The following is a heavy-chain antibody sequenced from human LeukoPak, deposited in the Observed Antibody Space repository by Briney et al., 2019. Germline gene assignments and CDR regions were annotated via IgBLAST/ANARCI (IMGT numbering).Heavy chain of an antibody. Sequence: GGSLRLSCAASGFTFSSYAMHWVRQAPGKGLEYVSAISSNGGSTYYGNSVKGRFTISRDNSKNTLYLQMGSLRAEDMAVYYCARVGTGAVAGDYYMDVWGKGTTVTVSS. CDR3: ARVGTGAVAGDYYMDV. CDR1: GFTFSSYA. V-gene: IGHV3-64*01. D-gene: IGHD6-19*01. J-gene: IGHJ6*03. CDR2: ISSNGGST.